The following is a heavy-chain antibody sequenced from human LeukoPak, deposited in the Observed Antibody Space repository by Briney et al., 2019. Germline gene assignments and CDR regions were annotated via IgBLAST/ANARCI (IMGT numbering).Heavy chain of an antibody. CDR2: ISRSSSTI. J-gene: IGHJ6*03. CDR1: GFTFSSYS. V-gene: IGHV3-48*01. Sequence: PGGSLRLSCAASGFTFSSYSMNWVRQAPGKGLEWVSYISRSSSTIYYADSVKGRFTISRDNAKNSLYLQMNSLRAEDTAVYYCARSSSGYAPFGDMDVWGKGTTVTVSS. D-gene: IGHD6-19*01. CDR3: ARSSSGYAPFGDMDV.